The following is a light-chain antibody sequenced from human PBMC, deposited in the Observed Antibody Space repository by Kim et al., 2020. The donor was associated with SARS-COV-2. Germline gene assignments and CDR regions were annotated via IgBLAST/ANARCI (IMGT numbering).Light chain of an antibody. Sequence: NFMLTQPHSVSESPGKTVTISCTGSSGSIASNYVQWYQQRPGSAPTTVIYEDNQRPSGVPDRFSGSIESSSNSASLTISGLKTEDEADYYCQSYDSSNWVFGGGTQLTVL. CDR2: EDN. CDR1: SGSIASNY. CDR3: QSYDSSNWV. V-gene: IGLV6-57*02. J-gene: IGLJ3*02.